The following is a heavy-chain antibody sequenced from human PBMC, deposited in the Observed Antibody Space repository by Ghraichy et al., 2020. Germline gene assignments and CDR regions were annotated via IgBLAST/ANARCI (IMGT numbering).Heavy chain of an antibody. CDR1: GFTFSSYG. V-gene: IGHV3-33*01. D-gene: IGHD2-2*02. CDR3: ARDPIIVPAAIMNYYGMDV. Sequence: GGSLRLSCAASGFTFSSYGMHWVRQAPGKGLEWVAVIWYDGSNKYYADSVKGRFTISRDNSKNTLYLQMNSLRAEDTAVYYCARDPIIVPAAIMNYYGMDVWGQGTTVTVSS. J-gene: IGHJ6*02. CDR2: IWYDGSNK.